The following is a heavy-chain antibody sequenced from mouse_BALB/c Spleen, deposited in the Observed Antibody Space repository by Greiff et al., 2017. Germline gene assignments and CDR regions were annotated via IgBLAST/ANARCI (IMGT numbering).Heavy chain of an antibody. D-gene: IGHD1-1*01. J-gene: IGHJ4*01. Sequence: QVQLKQSGPELVRPGVSVKISCKGSGYTFTDYAMHWVKQSHAKSLEWIGVISTYSGNTNYNQKFKGKATMTVDKSSSTAYMELARLTSEDSAIYYCARCHYYGSSYSAMDYWGQGTSVTVSS. V-gene: IGHV1-67*01. CDR3: ARCHYYGSSYSAMDY. CDR2: ISTYSGNT. CDR1: GYTFTDYA.